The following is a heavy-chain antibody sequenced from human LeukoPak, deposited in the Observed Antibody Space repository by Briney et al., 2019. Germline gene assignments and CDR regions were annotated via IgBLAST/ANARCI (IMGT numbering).Heavy chain of an antibody. CDR1: GFTFSSYT. V-gene: IGHV3-23*01. J-gene: IGHJ3*02. Sequence: GGSLRLSCAASGFTFSSYTMSWVRQAPGKGLEWVSTITTSDGNTYYADSVKGRFTISRDNSKNTLYLQMNSLRAEDTAVYYCARDSSGYYGSDALDIWGQGTMVTVSS. CDR2: ITTSDGNT. CDR3: ARDSSGYYGSDALDI. D-gene: IGHD3-22*01.